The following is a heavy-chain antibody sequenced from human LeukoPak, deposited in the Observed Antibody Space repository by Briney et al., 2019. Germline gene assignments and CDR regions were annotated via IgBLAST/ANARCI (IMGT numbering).Heavy chain of an antibody. J-gene: IGHJ4*02. V-gene: IGHV1-69*01. CDR3: AREESIGSYQFLHDY. Sequence: SVKVSCKASGGTFSSYAISWVRQAPGQGLEWMGGIIPIFGTANYAQKFQGRVTITADESTSTAYMELSSLRSDDTAVYYCAREESIGSYQFLHDYWGQGTLVTVSS. CDR2: IIPIFGTA. CDR1: GGTFSSYA. D-gene: IGHD1-26*01.